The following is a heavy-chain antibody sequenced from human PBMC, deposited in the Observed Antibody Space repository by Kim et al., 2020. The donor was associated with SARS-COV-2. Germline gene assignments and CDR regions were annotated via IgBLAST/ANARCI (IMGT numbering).Heavy chain of an antibody. CDR2: IIPIFGTA. V-gene: IGHV1-69*13. CDR3: ARDLRKPASHDYGDYANLYYYYYGMDV. Sequence: SVKVSCKASGGTFSSYAISWVRQAPGQGLEWMGGIIPIFGTANYAQKFQGRVTITADESTSTAYMELSSLRSEDTAVYYCARDLRKPASHDYGDYANLYYYYYGMDVWGQGTTVTVSS. J-gene: IGHJ6*02. CDR1: GGTFSSYA. D-gene: IGHD4-17*01.